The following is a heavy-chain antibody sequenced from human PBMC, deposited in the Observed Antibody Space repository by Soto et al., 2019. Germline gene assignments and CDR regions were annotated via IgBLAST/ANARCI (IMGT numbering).Heavy chain of an antibody. CDR2: IYWDDDK. J-gene: IGHJ4*02. D-gene: IGHD2-15*01. V-gene: IGHV2-5*02. Sequence: QITLKESGPPLVRPAQTLTLTCAFSGFSLTTTRMGVAWIRQPLWKALEWLALIYWDDDKRYSPSLKNRLTVSKDTSTNRVVLTITNISPDDTGTYFCAHAGDFDLLSFDRWGPGTLVTVSS. CDR3: AHAGDFDLLSFDR. CDR1: GFSLTTTRMG.